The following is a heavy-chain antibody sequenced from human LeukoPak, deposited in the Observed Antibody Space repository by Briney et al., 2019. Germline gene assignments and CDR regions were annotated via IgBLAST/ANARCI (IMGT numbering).Heavy chain of an antibody. J-gene: IGHJ4*02. CDR3: ARDQGSYSSSWHRFDY. V-gene: IGHV3-30*02. Sequence: GGSLRLSCAASGFTFSSYGMHWVRQAPGKGLEWVAFIRYDGNSEFYVDSVKGRFTISRDNAKNSLYLQMNSLRAEDTAVYYCARDQGSYSSSWHRFDYWGQGTLVTVSS. CDR1: GFTFSSYG. D-gene: IGHD6-13*01. CDR2: IRYDGNSE.